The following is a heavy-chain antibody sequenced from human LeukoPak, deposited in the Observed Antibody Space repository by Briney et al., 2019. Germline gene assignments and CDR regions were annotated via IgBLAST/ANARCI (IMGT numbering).Heavy chain of an antibody. Sequence: SSETLSLTCTVSGGSISSSSYYWGWIRQPPGKGLEWIGSIYYSGSTYYNPSLKSRVTISVDTSKNQFSLKLSSVTAADTAVYYCARERVVTPWFDPWGQGTLVTVSS. D-gene: IGHD4-23*01. CDR2: IYYSGST. J-gene: IGHJ5*02. CDR1: GGSISSSSYY. CDR3: ARERVVTPWFDP. V-gene: IGHV4-39*07.